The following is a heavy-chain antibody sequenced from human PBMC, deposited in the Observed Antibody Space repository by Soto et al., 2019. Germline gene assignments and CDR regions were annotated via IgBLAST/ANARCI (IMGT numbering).Heavy chain of an antibody. Sequence: GASVKVSCKASGGTFSSYAISWVRQAPGQGLEWMGGIIPIFGTANYAQKFQGRVTITADESTSTAYMELSSLRSEDTAVYYCARGALFAGFEYFQHWGQGTLVTVSS. CDR2: IIPIFGTA. D-gene: IGHD3-9*01. CDR1: GGTFSSYA. CDR3: ARGALFAGFEYFQH. V-gene: IGHV1-69*13. J-gene: IGHJ1*01.